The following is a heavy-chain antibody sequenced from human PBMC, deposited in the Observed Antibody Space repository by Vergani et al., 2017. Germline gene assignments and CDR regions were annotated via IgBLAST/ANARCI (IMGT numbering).Heavy chain of an antibody. CDR1: GASIYNDFDY. CDR2: IYVSGIT. V-gene: IGHV4-61*02. Sequence: QVQLQESGPGLGKPSQTLSLTCTVSGASIYNDFDYWHWIRQPAGKGLEWIGRIYVSGITDYNSSLQSRVSMSVDTSKKQFSLTLTSVTAADTAVYYCARDNRHPRPRAFSLWGQPRMVTVS. D-gene: IGHD2/OR15-2a*01. J-gene: IGHJ3*01. CDR3: ARDNRHPRPRAFSL.